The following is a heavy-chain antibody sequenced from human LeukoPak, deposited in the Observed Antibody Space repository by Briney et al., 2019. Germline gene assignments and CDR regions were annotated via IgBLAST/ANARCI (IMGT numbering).Heavy chain of an antibody. Sequence: SETLSLTCAVPGGPISSGGYSWSWIRQPPGKGLEWIGYIYHSGSTYYNPSLKSRVTISVDRSKNQFSLKLSSVTAADTAVYYCARKGGFPEFADLFDPWGQGTLVTVSS. CDR1: GGPISSGGYS. V-gene: IGHV4-30-2*01. J-gene: IGHJ5*02. CDR2: IYHSGST. D-gene: IGHD3-16*01. CDR3: ARKGGFPEFADLFDP.